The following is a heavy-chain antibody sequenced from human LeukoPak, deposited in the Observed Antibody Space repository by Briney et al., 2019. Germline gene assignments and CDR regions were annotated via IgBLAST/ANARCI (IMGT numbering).Heavy chain of an antibody. Sequence: ASVKVSCKASGYTFTSYDINWVRQATGQGREWMGWMNPNSGKTAYAQKFQGRVTITRNTSISTAYMEVSSLRSEDTAVHYCASGDCSSTSCYSFWGQGTLVTVSS. D-gene: IGHD2-2*01. J-gene: IGHJ4*02. CDR3: ASGDCSSTSCYSF. CDR2: MNPNSGKT. CDR1: GYTFTSYD. V-gene: IGHV1-8*03.